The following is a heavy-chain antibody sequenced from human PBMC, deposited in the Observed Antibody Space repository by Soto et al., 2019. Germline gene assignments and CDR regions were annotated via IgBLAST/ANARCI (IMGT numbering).Heavy chain of an antibody. Sequence: PSETLSLTCAVYGGSFSSYYWSWIRQPPGKGLEWIGEINHSGSTNYNPSLKSRVTISVDTSKNQFSLKLSSVTAADTAVYYCARGTAAAYCYYGMDVWGQGTTVTVSS. V-gene: IGHV4-34*01. CDR1: GGSFSSYY. D-gene: IGHD6-25*01. CDR2: INHSGST. CDR3: ARGTAAAYCYYGMDV. J-gene: IGHJ6*02.